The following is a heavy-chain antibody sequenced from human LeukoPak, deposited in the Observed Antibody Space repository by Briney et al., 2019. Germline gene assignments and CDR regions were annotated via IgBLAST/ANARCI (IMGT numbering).Heavy chain of an antibody. CDR3: AKDLWSSSSGVSFDS. CDR1: GFTFSSYS. V-gene: IGHV3-21*04. Sequence: GGSLRLSCAASGFTFSSYSMNWVRQAPGKGLEWVSSISSSSSYIYYADSVKGRFTISRDNAKNSLYLQMNSLRAEDTAVYYCAKDLWSSSSGVSFDSWGQGTLVTVSS. J-gene: IGHJ4*02. CDR2: ISSSSSYI. D-gene: IGHD6-6*01.